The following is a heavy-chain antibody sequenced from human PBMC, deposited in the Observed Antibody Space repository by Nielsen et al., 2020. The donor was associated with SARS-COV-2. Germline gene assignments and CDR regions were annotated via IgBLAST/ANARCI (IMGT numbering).Heavy chain of an antibody. CDR1: GGTFSSYA. J-gene: IGHJ4*02. D-gene: IGHD3-9*01. CDR3: ARGGERRYFDWSGGPVDY. Sequence: SVKVSCKASGGTFSSYAISWVRQAPGQGLEWMGGIIPIFGTANYAQKFQGRVTMTRDTSTSTVYMELSSLRSEDTAVYYCARGGERRYFDWSGGPVDYWGQGTLVTVSS. V-gene: IGHV1-69*05. CDR2: IIPIFGTA.